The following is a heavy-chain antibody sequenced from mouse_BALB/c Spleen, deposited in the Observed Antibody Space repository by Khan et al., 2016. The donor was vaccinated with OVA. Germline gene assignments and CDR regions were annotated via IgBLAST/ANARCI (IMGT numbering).Heavy chain of an antibody. V-gene: IGHV1S135*01. J-gene: IGHJ3*01. D-gene: IGHD2-2*01. Sequence: IQLVQSGPELMKPGASVKISCKASGYSFTSYYIHWLMQSHGKSLEWIGYIDPFSGGTTYNQKFKGKATLTVDKSSNTAYIHLSNLTSEDSAVYYCTRHGYVAWFTYWGQGTLVTVSA. CDR1: GYSFTSYY. CDR2: IDPFSGGT. CDR3: TRHGYVAWFTY.